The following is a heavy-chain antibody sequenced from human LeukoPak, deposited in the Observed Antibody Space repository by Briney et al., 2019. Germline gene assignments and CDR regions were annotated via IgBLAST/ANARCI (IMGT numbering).Heavy chain of an antibody. V-gene: IGHV3-74*01. Sequence: GGSLRLSCAASGFAFSNYWLHWARHAPGKGLVWVARINTHGSSTNYADSVKGRFTISRDNAKNTLYLQMTSLSAEDTAVYYALAGYYYYYMDVWGKGTTVTVSS. J-gene: IGHJ6*03. CDR1: GFAFSNYW. D-gene: IGHD6-13*01. CDR3: LAGYYYYYMDV. CDR2: INTHGSST.